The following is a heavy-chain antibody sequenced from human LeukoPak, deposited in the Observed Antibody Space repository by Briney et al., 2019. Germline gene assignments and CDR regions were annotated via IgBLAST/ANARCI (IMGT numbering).Heavy chain of an antibody. CDR3: ARPYSSSHDDY. CDR2: IIPILGIA. D-gene: IGHD6-6*01. Sequence: SVKVSCKASGGTFSSYAISWVRQAPGQGLEWMGRIIPILGIANYAQKFQGRVTITADKSTSTAYMELSSLRSEDTAVYYCARPYSSSHDDYWGQGTLVTVSS. CDR1: GGTFSSYA. J-gene: IGHJ4*02. V-gene: IGHV1-69*04.